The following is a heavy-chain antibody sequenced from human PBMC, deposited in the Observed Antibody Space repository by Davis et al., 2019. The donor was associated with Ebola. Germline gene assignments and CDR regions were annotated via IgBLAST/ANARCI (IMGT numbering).Heavy chain of an antibody. V-gene: IGHV4-4*07. D-gene: IGHD6-19*01. J-gene: IGHJ4*02. Sequence: SETLSLTCTVSGGSISSYYWGWIRQPAGKGLEWIGRIYTSGTTNYNPSLKSRVTMSVDTSKNQFSLNLNSVTAADTAMYYCTRQTITSTGWYEYWGQGTLVTVSS. CDR3: TRQTITSTGWYEY. CDR1: GGSISSYY. CDR2: IYTSGTT.